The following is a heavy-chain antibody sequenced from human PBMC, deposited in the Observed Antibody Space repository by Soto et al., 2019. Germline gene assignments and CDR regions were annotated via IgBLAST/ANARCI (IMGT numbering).Heavy chain of an antibody. CDR3: ARDGRITGIVADIDL. D-gene: IGHD1-20*01. Sequence: GGSLRLSCAASGFSFSYHAMHWVRRSPGKGLEWVALVAHDGITKYYAGSVKGRFTVSSDKSTNTLFLQMDSLDTEDTGVYYCARDGRITGIVADIDLWGRGTLVTVSS. CDR1: GFSFSYHA. CDR2: VAHDGITK. J-gene: IGHJ5*02. V-gene: IGHV3-30-3*01.